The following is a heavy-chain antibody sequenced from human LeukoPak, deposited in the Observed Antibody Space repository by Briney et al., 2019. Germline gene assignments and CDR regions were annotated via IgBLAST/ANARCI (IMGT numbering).Heavy chain of an antibody. CDR2: LIPLFGIT. CDR3: AGGDPFNYYMDA. J-gene: IGHJ6*03. Sequence: ASVKVSCKASGGTFSGYAISWVRQAPGQGIEWMGGLIPLFGITNCTRRFQGRITISTDESTTTAYMELSGLTFEDTAVYYCAGGDPFNYYMDAWGRGTTVSV. V-gene: IGHV1-69*05. D-gene: IGHD4-17*01. CDR1: GGTFSGYA.